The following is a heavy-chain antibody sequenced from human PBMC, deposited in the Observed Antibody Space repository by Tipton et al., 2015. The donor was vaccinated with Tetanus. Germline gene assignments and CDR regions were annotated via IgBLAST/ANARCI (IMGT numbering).Heavy chain of an antibody. CDR3: AKDPASRGWFDP. CDR2: ISVRGSHT. V-gene: IGHV3-23*01. Sequence: SLRLSCAASGFTFSNYAMAWVRQAPGKGLEWVSGISVRGSHTYYADPVKGRCSISRDNSKNTVYLQMNSLRDEDTAVYYCAKDPASRGWFDPWGQGTLVSVSS. J-gene: IGHJ5*02. CDR1: GFTFSNYA.